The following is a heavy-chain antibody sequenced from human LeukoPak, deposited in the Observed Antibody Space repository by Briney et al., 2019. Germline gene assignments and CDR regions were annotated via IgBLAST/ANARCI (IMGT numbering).Heavy chain of an antibody. CDR1: GGSISSYY. CDR3: ARGKDFWSGYYTPHFDY. CDR2: IYYSGST. J-gene: IGHJ4*02. D-gene: IGHD3-3*01. V-gene: IGHV4-30-4*08. Sequence: PSETLSLTCTVSGGSISSYYWSWIRQPPGKGLEWIGYIYYSGSTYYNPSLKSRVTISVDTSKNQFSLKLSSVTAADTAVYYCARGKDFWSGYYTPHFDYWGQGTLVTVSS.